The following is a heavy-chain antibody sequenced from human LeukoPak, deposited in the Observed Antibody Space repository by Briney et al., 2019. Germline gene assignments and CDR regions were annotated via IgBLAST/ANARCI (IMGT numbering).Heavy chain of an antibody. J-gene: IGHJ5*02. D-gene: IGHD5-24*01. V-gene: IGHV4-30-2*05. CDR3: ARGGQDGSRISFWFDP. Sequence: PSETLSLTCTVSGGSISSGGYYWSWIRQPPGKGLEWIGYIYHSGSTYYNLSLKSRVTISVDTSKNQFSLKLSSVTAADTAVYYCARGGQDGSRISFWFDPWGQGTLVTVSS. CDR2: IYHSGST. CDR1: GGSISSGGYY.